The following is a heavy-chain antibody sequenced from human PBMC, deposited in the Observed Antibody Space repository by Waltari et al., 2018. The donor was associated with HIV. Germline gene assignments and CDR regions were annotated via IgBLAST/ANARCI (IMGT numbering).Heavy chain of an antibody. J-gene: IGHJ4*02. D-gene: IGHD3-22*01. V-gene: IGHV3-48*02. CDR3: ARIGYYDSSGYSRTFDY. Sequence: EVQLVESGGGLVQPGGSLRLSCAASGFTFSSYSMNWVRQAPVTGLEWVSYISSSSSTIYYADSVKGRFTISRDNAKNSLYLQMNSLRDEDTAVYYCARIGYYDSSGYSRTFDYWGQGTLVTVSS. CDR1: GFTFSSYS. CDR2: ISSSSSTI.